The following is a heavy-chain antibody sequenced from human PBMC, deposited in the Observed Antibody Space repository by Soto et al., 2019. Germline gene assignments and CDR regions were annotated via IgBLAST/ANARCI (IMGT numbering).Heavy chain of an antibody. CDR3: AHRGGSSHFAY. V-gene: IGHV2-5*02. J-gene: IGHJ4*01. Sequence: QITLKESGPPLVKPTQTLTLTCTFSGFSLSTFGVAVGWIRQPPGKALDWLALIYWDDDKHYSASLKSRLTVTKDTSKNQLVITMTNMDPVDTATYVCAHRGGSSHFAYLGHGTLFTVSS. CDR1: GFSLSTFGVA. CDR2: IYWDDDK. D-gene: IGHD2-2*01.